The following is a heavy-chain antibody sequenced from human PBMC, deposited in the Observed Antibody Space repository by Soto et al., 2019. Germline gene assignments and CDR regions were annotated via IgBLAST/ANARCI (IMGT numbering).Heavy chain of an antibody. Sequence: GRYVRLPCGGSRFPLSCYVMGWVRRAPGKGWQWVSTAGVYGNTYYSDSVEGRFPISRDNSKNTLYLQMNSPRAGDTAVYYCAKRYCIRGSCRPYYFEYWGQGP. CDR1: RFPLSCYV. D-gene: IGHD2-15*01. CDR3: AKRYCIRGSCRPYYFEY. CDR2: AGVYGNT. V-gene: IGHV3-23*01. J-gene: IGHJ4*02.